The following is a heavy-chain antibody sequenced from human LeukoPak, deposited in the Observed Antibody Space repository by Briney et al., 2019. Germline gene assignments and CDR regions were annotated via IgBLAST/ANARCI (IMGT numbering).Heavy chain of an antibody. CDR1: GFTVSDNY. CDR2: IYSGGST. V-gene: IGHV3-66*02. Sequence: GGSLRLSCAASGFTVSDNYMSWVRQAPGKGLEWVSVIYSGGSTYYADSVKGRFTISRDNSKNTLYLQMNSLRAEDTAVYYCAKDRRPYYYGSGSFDYWGQGTLVTVSS. J-gene: IGHJ4*02. D-gene: IGHD3-10*01. CDR3: AKDRRPYYYGSGSFDY.